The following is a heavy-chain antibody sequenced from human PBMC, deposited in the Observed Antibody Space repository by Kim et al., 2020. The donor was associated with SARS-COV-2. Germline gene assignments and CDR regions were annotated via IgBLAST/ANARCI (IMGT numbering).Heavy chain of an antibody. CDR3: AKTKLAWLRSAGDNWFDP. J-gene: IGHJ5*02. D-gene: IGHD5-12*01. CDR2: ISYDGSNK. CDR1: GFTFSSYG. Sequence: GGSLRLSCAASGFTFSSYGMHWVRQAPGKGLEWVAVISYDGSNKYYADSVKGRFTISRDNSKNTLYLQMNSLRAEDTAVYYCAKTKLAWLRSAGDNWFDPWGQGTLVTVSS. V-gene: IGHV3-30*18.